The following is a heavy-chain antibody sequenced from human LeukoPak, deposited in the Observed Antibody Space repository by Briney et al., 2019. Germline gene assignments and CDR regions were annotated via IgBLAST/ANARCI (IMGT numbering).Heavy chain of an antibody. CDR3: ARRLTQYDCFDP. D-gene: IGHD2-2*01. Sequence: SQPLSLTCAISGDSVSSNSVTWNWIRQSPSRGLEWLGRTYYRSTWYNDYAVSVRGRITVNPDTSKNQFSLHLNSVTPEDTAVYYCARRLTQYDCFDPWGQGILVTVSS. CDR2: TYYRSTWYN. CDR1: GDSVSSNSVT. V-gene: IGHV6-1*01. J-gene: IGHJ5*02.